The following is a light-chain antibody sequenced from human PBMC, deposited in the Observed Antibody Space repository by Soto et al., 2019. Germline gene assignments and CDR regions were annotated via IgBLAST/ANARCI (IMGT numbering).Light chain of an antibody. V-gene: IGKV4-1*01. Sequence: DIVMTQSPDSLAVSLGERATINCKSSQSVLYSSNNKNYLAWYQQKPGQPPKLLIYWASTRESGVPDRFSGSWSGTEFTLTISSLKAEDVAVYYCQQYYSTPPLTFGGGNKVEIK. J-gene: IGKJ4*01. CDR2: WAS. CDR1: QSVLYSSNNKNY. CDR3: QQYYSTPPLT.